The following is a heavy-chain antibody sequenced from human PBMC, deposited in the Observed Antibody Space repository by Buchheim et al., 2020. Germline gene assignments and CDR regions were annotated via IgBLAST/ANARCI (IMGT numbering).Heavy chain of an antibody. V-gene: IGHV1-69*01. CDR3: ARVGYYDSSGYYSDYYYYYMDG. CDR1: GGTFSSYA. D-gene: IGHD3-22*01. CDR2: IIPIFGTA. Sequence: QVQLVQSGAEVKKPGSSVKVSCKASGGTFSSYAISWVRQAPGQGLEWMGGIIPIFGTANYAQKFQGRVTITADESTSTAYMELSSLRSEDTAVYYCARVGYYDSSGYYSDYYYYYMDGWGKGTT. J-gene: IGHJ6*03.